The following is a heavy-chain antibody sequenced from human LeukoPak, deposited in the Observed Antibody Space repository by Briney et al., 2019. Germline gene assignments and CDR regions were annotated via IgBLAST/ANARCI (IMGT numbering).Heavy chain of an antibody. J-gene: IGHJ6*02. V-gene: IGHV1-46*01. Sequence: ASVKVSCKASGYTFTSYYMHWVRQAPGQGLEWMGIINPSGGSTSYAQKLQGRVTMTTDTSTSTAYMELRSLRSDDTAVYYCARWVTGTTGALYYYYYSMDVWGQGTTVTVSS. CDR3: ARWVTGTTGALYYYYYSMDV. D-gene: IGHD1-7*01. CDR2: INPSGGST. CDR1: GYTFTSYY.